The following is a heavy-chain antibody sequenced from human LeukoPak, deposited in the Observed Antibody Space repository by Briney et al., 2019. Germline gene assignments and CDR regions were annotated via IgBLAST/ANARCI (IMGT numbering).Heavy chain of an antibody. CDR1: GGSISSSSYY. V-gene: IGHV4-39*01. J-gene: IGHJ4*02. CDR3: ARKYFYGSGSYYSQFDF. D-gene: IGHD3-10*01. Sequence: SETLSLTCTVSGGSISSSSYYWGWIRQPPGKGLEWIGSIYYSGYTYYNPSLKSRVTIAVDTSKNQFSLSLSSVTAADTAVYYCARKYFYGSGSYYSQFDFWGQGTLVTVSS. CDR2: IYYSGYT.